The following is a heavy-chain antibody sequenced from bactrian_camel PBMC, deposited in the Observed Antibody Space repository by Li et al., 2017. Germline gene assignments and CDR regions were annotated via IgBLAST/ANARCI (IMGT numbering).Heavy chain of an antibody. Sequence: VQLVESGGGTVQAGGSLTLSCAVSGSIDNHACMAWYRQAPGKEREGVAAITTGGNTTYYAEAVKGLFTMSRDKAIPYLQMNNLAPEDTGTYYCATVGGRCVFPPNRHRFNWWGQGTQV. J-gene: IGHJ4*01. CDR2: ITTGGNTT. CDR3: ATVGGRCVFPPNRHRFNW. D-gene: IGHD2*01. CDR1: GSIDNHAC. V-gene: IGHV3S54*01.